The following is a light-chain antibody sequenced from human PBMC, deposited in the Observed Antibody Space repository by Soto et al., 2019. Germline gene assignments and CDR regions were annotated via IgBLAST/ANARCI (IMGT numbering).Light chain of an antibody. Sequence: DIQMTQSPSSLSASVGDRVTIACRASQTITSYLNWYQQKPGKAPRLLIYAASSVQSGVPSRFSGSGSGTEITHTISSRQPEEFATYYCQQTYSTPRTFGQGTKVEIK. CDR2: AAS. J-gene: IGKJ1*01. CDR1: QTITSY. CDR3: QQTYSTPRT. V-gene: IGKV1-39*01.